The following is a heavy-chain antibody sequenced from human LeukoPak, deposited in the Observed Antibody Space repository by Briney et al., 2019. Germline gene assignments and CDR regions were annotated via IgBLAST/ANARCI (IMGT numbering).Heavy chain of an antibody. CDR3: AREGPTYYFDS. J-gene: IGHJ4*02. CDR1: GFRFSNYD. CDR2: ILNDGRKR. Sequence: PGTSLRLSCAASGFRFSNYDMHWVRQAPGKGLEWVAVILNDGRKRYYADSVKGRFTISRDNSKDTLFLEVSSLRADDTAIYYCAREGPTYYFDSWGQGTLVTVSS. V-gene: IGHV3-33*01.